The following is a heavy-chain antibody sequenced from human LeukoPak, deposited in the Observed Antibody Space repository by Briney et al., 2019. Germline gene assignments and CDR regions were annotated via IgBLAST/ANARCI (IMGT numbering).Heavy chain of an antibody. J-gene: IGHJ6*02. V-gene: IGHV3-74*01. CDR3: ARAIREPRSYYYYYYGMDV. D-gene: IGHD1-26*01. CDR2: INSDGSST. Sequence: GGSLRLSCAASGFTFSSYWMHWVRQAPGKGLVWVSRINSDGSSTSYANSVKGRFTISRGNAKNTLYLQMNSLRAEDTAVYYCARAIREPRSYYYYYYGMDVWGQGTTVTVSS. CDR1: GFTFSSYW.